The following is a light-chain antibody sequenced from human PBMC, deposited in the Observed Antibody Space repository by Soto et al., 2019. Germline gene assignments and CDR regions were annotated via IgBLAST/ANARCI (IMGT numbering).Light chain of an antibody. Sequence: DIQMTQSPSTLSASVGDRVTITCRASQSISSWLAWYQQKPGKAPKILIYKASSLKSGVPSRFSGSESETEFTLTITSLQPDDFATYYCQQFHTSPYTFGQGTKVDIK. J-gene: IGKJ2*01. CDR2: KAS. CDR3: QQFHTSPYT. V-gene: IGKV1-5*03. CDR1: QSISSW.